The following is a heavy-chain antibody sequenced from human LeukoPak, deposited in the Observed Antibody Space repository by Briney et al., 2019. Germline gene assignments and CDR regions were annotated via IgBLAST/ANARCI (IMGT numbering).Heavy chain of an antibody. CDR3: AREISGTAMVS. D-gene: IGHD5-18*01. Sequence: SETLSLTCTVSGGSISSSSYYWGWIRQPPGKGLEWIGYIYYSGSTNYNPSLKSRVTISVDTSKNQFSLKLSSVTAADTAVYYCAREISGTAMVSWGQGTLVTVSS. CDR2: IYYSGST. J-gene: IGHJ4*02. CDR1: GGSISSSSYY. V-gene: IGHV4-61*01.